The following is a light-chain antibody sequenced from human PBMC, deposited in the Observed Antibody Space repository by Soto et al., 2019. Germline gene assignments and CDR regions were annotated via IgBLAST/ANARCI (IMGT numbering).Light chain of an antibody. CDR1: QSLLHSNGYNY. Sequence: IVMTQSPLSLPVTPGEPPSISCRSSQSLLHSNGYNYLDWYLQKAGQSPQLLIYLGSNRASGVPDRFSGSGSGTDFTLKISRVEAEDVGVYYCMQALQAPLTFGQGAKVDIK. CDR2: LGS. V-gene: IGKV2-28*01. J-gene: IGKJ1*01. CDR3: MQALQAPLT.